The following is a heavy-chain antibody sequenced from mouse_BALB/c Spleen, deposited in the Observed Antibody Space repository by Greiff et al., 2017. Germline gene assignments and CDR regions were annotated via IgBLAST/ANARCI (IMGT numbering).Heavy chain of an antibody. J-gene: IGHJ3*01. D-gene: IGHD2-3*01. CDR2: ISSGGSYT. CDR1: GFTFSSYT. Sequence: EVKLMESGGGLVKPGGSLKLSCAASGFTFSSYTMSWVRQTPEKRLEWVATISSGGSYTYYPDSVKGRFTISRDNAKNTLYLQMSSLKSEDTAMYYCTRDYDYWGQGTLVTVSA. CDR3: TRDYDY. V-gene: IGHV5-6-4*01.